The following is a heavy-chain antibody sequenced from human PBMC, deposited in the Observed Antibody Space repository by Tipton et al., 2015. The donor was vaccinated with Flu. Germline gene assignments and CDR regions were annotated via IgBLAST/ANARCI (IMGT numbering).Heavy chain of an antibody. Sequence: EVQLVQSGGGLVKPGGSLRLSCAGSGFTFSNYGINWVRQAPGKGLEWVASISSGSTYIHYADSVKGRFTISRDNSKNVLYLQMNSLRAEDTAVYYCARDTLVWFGEMHVDLWGQGTTVTVSS. CDR3: ARDTLVWFGEMHVDL. J-gene: IGHJ6*02. CDR2: ISSGSTYI. D-gene: IGHD3-10*01. V-gene: IGHV3-21*06. CDR1: GFTFSNYG.